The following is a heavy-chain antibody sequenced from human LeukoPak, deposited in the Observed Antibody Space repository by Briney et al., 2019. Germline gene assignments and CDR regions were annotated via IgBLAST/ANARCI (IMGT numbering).Heavy chain of an antibody. D-gene: IGHD4-23*01. CDR1: GYTFTSYD. J-gene: IGHJ6*03. CDR2: MNPNSGNT. V-gene: IGHV1-8*01. Sequence: GASVKVSCKASGYTFTSYDINWVRQATGQGVECMGWMNPNSGNTGYAQKFQGRVTMTRNTSISTAYMELSSLRSEDTAVYYCARGHPGGMQLPFYYYYYMDVWGKGTTVTVSS. CDR3: ARGHPGGMQLPFYYYYYMDV.